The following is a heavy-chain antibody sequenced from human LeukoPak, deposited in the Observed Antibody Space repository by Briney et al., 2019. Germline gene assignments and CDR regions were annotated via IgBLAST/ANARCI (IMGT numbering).Heavy chain of an antibody. V-gene: IGHV5-51*01. J-gene: IGHJ3*02. D-gene: IGHD6-13*01. Sequence: GESLKISCKGSGYSFSTYWIGWVRQMPGKGLEWMGIIDPGDADTRYSPSFPAQVTISADKSISTAYLQWSRLKASEYDMYYCARRSSSSLDAFDIWGQGTVVTVSS. CDR1: GYSFSTYW. CDR2: IDPGDADT. CDR3: ARRSSSSLDAFDI.